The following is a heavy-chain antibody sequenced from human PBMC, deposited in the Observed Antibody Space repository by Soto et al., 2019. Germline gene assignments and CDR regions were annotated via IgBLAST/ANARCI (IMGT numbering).Heavy chain of an antibody. Sequence: SETLSLTCTVSGGSISSYYWSWIRQPPGKGLEWIGYIYYSRSTNYNPSLKSRVTISVDTSKNQFSLKLSSVTAADTAVYYCARVSGIYYYGMDVWGQGTTVTVSS. CDR2: IYYSRST. CDR1: GGSISSYY. CDR3: ARVSGIYYYGMDV. V-gene: IGHV4-59*01. D-gene: IGHD3-10*01. J-gene: IGHJ6*02.